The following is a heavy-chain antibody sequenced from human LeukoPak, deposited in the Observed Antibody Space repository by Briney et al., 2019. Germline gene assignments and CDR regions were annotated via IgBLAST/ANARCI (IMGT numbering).Heavy chain of an antibody. J-gene: IGHJ4*02. Sequence: RASVKVSCKASGYTFTGYYIHWVRQAPGQGLEWMGWINPNSGGTKYAQKFQGRVTMTRDTSISTAHMELSRLTSDDTAVYYCARDIDYGDYIRLDYWGQGTLVTVSS. D-gene: IGHD4-17*01. V-gene: IGHV1-2*02. CDR2: INPNSGGT. CDR1: GYTFTGYY. CDR3: ARDIDYGDYIRLDY.